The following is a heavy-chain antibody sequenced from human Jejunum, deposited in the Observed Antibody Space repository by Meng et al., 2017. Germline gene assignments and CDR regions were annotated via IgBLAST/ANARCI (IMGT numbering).Heavy chain of an antibody. D-gene: IGHD4-11*01. V-gene: IGHV4-34*01. CDR1: GGSISYYY. J-gene: IGHJ4*02. CDR3: ARGNEYSNYGADF. CDR2: INDSGST. Sequence: QVKLQQWGAGLLKPSETLSLTCAVYGGSISYYYCTWIRQPPGTGMEWIGEINDSGSTNYNPSLKSRVTISVDTSKSQFYLRVSSVTAADTAVYYCARGNEYSNYGADFWGQGTLVTVSS.